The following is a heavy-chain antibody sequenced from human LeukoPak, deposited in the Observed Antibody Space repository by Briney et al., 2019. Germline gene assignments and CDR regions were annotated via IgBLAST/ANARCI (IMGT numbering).Heavy chain of an antibody. D-gene: IGHD2-21*01. CDR1: GGTFSSYA. V-gene: IGHV1-69*04. Sequence: SVKVSCKASGGTFSSYAISWVRQAPGQGLEWIGRIIPILGIANYAQKFRGRVTITADKSTSTAHMGRSRLGSDATAVYYGARGMSTSQHIVVVPGAFDIWGQGTMVTVSS. CDR2: IIPILGIA. CDR3: ARGMSTSQHIVVVPGAFDI. J-gene: IGHJ3*02.